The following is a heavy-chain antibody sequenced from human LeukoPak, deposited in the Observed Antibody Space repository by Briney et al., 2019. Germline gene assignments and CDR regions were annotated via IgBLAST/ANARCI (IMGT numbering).Heavy chain of an antibody. J-gene: IGHJ4*02. V-gene: IGHV1-2*02. CDR3: ARDAAMTTVTGGDY. D-gene: IGHD4-17*01. CDR2: INPNSGGT. Sequence: ASVKVSCKASGYTFTGYYMHWVRQAPGQGLEWMGWINPNSGGTNYAQKFQGRVTMTRDTSISTAYMELSRLRSDDTAAYYCARDAAMTTVTGGDYWGQGTLVTVSS. CDR1: GYTFTGYY.